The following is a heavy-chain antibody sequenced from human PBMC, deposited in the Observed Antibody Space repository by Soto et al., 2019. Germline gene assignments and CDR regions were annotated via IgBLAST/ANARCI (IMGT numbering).Heavy chain of an antibody. V-gene: IGHV3-15*07. CDR1: GFTFSNAW. J-gene: IGHJ4*02. CDR2: IKSKTDGGTT. Sequence: GGSLRLSCAASGFTFSNAWMNWVRQAPGKGLEWVGRIKSKTDGGTTDYAAPVKGRFTISRDDSKNTLYLQMNSLRAEDTAVYYCARDGRTGGGYCSGGSCPQAHWGQGTLVTVSS. D-gene: IGHD2-15*01. CDR3: ARDGRTGGGYCSGGSCPQAH.